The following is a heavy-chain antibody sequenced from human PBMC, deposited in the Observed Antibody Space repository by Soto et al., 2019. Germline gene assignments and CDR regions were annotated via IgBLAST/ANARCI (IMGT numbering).Heavy chain of an antibody. V-gene: IGHV4-34*01. CDR2: MSHSGGT. CDR3: ARVERGTATTVVDAFDI. D-gene: IGHD1-1*01. J-gene: IGHJ3*02. Sequence: QEQLQQWGAGLLKPSETLSLTCAVYGGFVSSGNYYWSWIRQPPGKGLEWIGEMSHSGGTHFNPSLKSRVTISVDTSKNQFSLKMSSVTAADTALYYCARVERGTATTVVDAFDIWGPGTMVTASS. CDR1: GGFVSSGNYY.